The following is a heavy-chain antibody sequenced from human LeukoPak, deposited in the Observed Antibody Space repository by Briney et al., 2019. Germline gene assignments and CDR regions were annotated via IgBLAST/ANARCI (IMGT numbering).Heavy chain of an antibody. J-gene: IGHJ5*02. CDR3: AKDGMRRQQLVLFLRKQLVSNWFGP. V-gene: IGHV3-23*01. D-gene: IGHD6-13*01. Sequence: GGSLRLSCAASGFTFSSYAMSWVRQAPGKGLEWVSAISGSGGSTYYADSVKGRFTISRDNSKITLYLQMNSLRAEDTAVYYCAKDGMRRQQLVLFLRKQLVSNWFGPWGQGTLVTVSS. CDR1: GFTFSSYA. CDR2: ISGSGGST.